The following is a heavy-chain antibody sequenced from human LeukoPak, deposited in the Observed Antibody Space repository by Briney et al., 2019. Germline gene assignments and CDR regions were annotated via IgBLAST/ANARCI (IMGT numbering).Heavy chain of an antibody. CDR3: AGVSPLIAVAGTYLDY. Sequence: GRSLRLSCAASGFTFSSYAMHWVRQAPGKGLEWVAVISYDGSNKYYADSVKGRFTISRDNSKNTLYLQMNSLRAEDTAVYYCAGVSPLIAVAGTYLDYWGQGTLVTVSS. J-gene: IGHJ4*02. CDR2: ISYDGSNK. CDR1: GFTFSSYA. D-gene: IGHD6-19*01. V-gene: IGHV3-30-3*01.